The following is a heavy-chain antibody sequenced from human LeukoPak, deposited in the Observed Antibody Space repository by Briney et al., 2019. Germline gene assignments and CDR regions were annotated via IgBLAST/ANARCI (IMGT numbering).Heavy chain of an antibody. J-gene: IGHJ1*01. Sequence: GGSLRLSCAASGFTFSSYGMHWVRQAPGKGLEWVALVRYDGSNTYYADSVKDRFTISRDNSKNTLYLQMSNLRVEDTAVYYCVKDSTWYTRGGSFQDWGHGTLVTASS. CDR2: VRYDGSNT. D-gene: IGHD6-13*01. CDR1: GFTFSSYG. V-gene: IGHV3-30*02. CDR3: VKDSTWYTRGGSFQD.